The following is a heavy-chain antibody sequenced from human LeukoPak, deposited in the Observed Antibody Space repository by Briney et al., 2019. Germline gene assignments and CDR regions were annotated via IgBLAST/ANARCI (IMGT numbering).Heavy chain of an antibody. Sequence: ASVKVSCKASGYTFTGYYMHWVRQAPGQGLEWMGWISAYNGNTNYAQKLQGRVTMTTDTSTSTAYMELRSLRSDDTAVYYCARDSGSYYLYDYWGQGTLVTVSS. V-gene: IGHV1-18*04. CDR2: ISAYNGNT. CDR1: GYTFTGYY. J-gene: IGHJ4*02. CDR3: ARDSGSYYLYDY. D-gene: IGHD1-26*01.